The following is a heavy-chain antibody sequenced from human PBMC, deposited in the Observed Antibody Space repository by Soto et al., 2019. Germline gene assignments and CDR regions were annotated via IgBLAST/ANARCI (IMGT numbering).Heavy chain of an antibody. Sequence: SETLSLTCTVSGGSIGSYYGSWIRQPPGKGLEWIGYIYYSGSTNYNPSLKSRVTISVDTSKNQFSLKLSSVTAADTAVYYCARGIYGDYVSYWGQGTLVTVSS. CDR1: GGSIGSYY. CDR2: IYYSGST. D-gene: IGHD4-17*01. V-gene: IGHV4-59*01. J-gene: IGHJ4*02. CDR3: ARGIYGDYVSY.